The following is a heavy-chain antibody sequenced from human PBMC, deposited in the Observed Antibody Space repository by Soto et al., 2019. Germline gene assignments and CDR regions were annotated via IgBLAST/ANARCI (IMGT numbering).Heavy chain of an antibody. V-gene: IGHV3-30*03. D-gene: IGHD1-1*01. CDR3: RGENKERSLDDY. J-gene: IGHJ4*02. Sequence: GGSLRLSCAASGFTFSSYGMHWVRQAPGKGLEWVAVISYDGSNKYYADSVKGRFTISRDNSKNTLYLQMNSLRAEDTAVYYWRGENKERSLDDYWGQGTLVTVSS. CDR2: ISYDGSNK. CDR1: GFTFSSYG.